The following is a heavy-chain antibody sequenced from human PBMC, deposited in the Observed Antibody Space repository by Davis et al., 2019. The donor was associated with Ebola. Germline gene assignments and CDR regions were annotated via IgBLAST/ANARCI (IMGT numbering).Heavy chain of an antibody. CDR2: ISSSSVSI. J-gene: IGHJ4*02. CDR1: GFTFSSYS. CDR3: ARDPTAQTPVTRSDY. V-gene: IGHV3-48*02. D-gene: IGHD4-11*01. Sequence: GESLKISCAASGFTFSSYSMNWVRQAPGKGLEWVSYISSSSVSIYYADSVKGRFTISRGNAKNSLYLQMNSLRDEDTAVYFCARDPTAQTPVTRSDYWGQGTLVTVSS.